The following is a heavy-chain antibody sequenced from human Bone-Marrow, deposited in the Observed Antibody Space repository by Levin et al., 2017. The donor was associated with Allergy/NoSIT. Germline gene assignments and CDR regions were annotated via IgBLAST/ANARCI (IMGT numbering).Heavy chain of an antibody. CDR1: GFTFSSYS. CDR2: ISYDGDNK. CDR3: ARDRGYDILTGLGREFDS. Sequence: GGSLRLSCAASGFTFSSYSVHWVRQAPGKGLEWVAVISYDGDNKYYGDSVEGRFTISRDNSKNKLYLQMNSLRVEDTAVYYCARDRGYDILTGLGREFDSWGQGTLVTVSS. V-gene: IGHV3-30-3*01. D-gene: IGHD3-9*01. J-gene: IGHJ4*02.